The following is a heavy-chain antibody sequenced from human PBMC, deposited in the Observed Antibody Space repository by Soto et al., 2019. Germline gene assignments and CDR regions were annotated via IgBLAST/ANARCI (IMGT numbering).Heavy chain of an antibody. CDR2: INHSGST. Sequence: QVQLQQWGAGLLKPSETLSLPCAAYGASFSGYSWSWIRQPPGKGLEWIGEINHSGSTDYNPSLKSRVTISVERSKSHGGRQLCSATAAATAVYYAARGLRAAPGIRGVAPWGQGTLVTVSS. V-gene: IGHV4-34*01. CDR1: GASFSGYS. CDR3: ARGLRAAPGIRGVAP. D-gene: IGHD6-13*01. J-gene: IGHJ5*02.